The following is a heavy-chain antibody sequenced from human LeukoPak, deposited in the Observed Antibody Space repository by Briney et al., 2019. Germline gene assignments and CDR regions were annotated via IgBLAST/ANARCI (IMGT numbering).Heavy chain of an antibody. Sequence: GGSLRLSCTASGFTFRSYWMHWVRQAPGKGLVWVSRINSDGSGTSYADSVKGRFTISRDNAKNTPYLQMNSLRAEDTAVYYCARDPRSLAAFDIWGPGTMVTVSS. CDR2: INSDGSGT. J-gene: IGHJ3*02. CDR3: ARDPRSLAAFDI. D-gene: IGHD3-16*01. V-gene: IGHV3-74*01. CDR1: GFTFRSYW.